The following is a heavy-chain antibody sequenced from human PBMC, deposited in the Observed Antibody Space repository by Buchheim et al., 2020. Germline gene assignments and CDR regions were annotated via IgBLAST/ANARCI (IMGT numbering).Heavy chain of an antibody. CDR2: IIPILGIA. CDR1: GGTFSSYT. J-gene: IGHJ6*02. V-gene: IGHV1-69*08. CDR3: AREVTPDPDYGSASPLFDYGMDV. D-gene: IGHD3-10*01. Sequence: QVQLVQSGAEVKKPGSSVKVSCKASGGTFSSYTISWVRQAPGQGLEWMGRIIPILGIANYAQKFQGRVTITADKSTSTAYMELSSLRSEDTAVYYCAREVTPDPDYGSASPLFDYGMDVWGQGTT.